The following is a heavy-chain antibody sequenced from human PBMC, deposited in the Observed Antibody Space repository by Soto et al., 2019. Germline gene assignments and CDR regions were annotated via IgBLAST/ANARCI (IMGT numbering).Heavy chain of an antibody. V-gene: IGHV3-21*01. D-gene: IGHD1-1*01. CDR2: IDIGSKFM. Sequence: EVQLVESGGGLVKPGGSLRLSCAASGFTFSAYTMNWVRQAPGKGLEWISSIDIGSKFMFYADSVTGRFTISRDNAKNSRDLKIESLRAEDTARYYFAREAESNKWNDGLMDVWGQGTTVVVSS. CDR3: AREAESNKWNDGLMDV. CDR1: GFTFSAYT. J-gene: IGHJ6*01.